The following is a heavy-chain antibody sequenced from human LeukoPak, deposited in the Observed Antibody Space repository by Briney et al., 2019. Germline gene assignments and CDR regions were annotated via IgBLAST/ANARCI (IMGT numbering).Heavy chain of an antibody. Sequence: GGSLRHSCAASGFTFSSYGMHWVRQAPGRGLEWVGRIKKKGDGGTTDYAAPVKGRFTISRDDSKNMLYLEMSNLKIEDTAVYYCTTVTMVRDYDYWGQGTLVTVSS. CDR1: GFTFSSYG. CDR2: IKKKGDGGTT. CDR3: TTVTMVRDYDY. D-gene: IGHD3-10*01. J-gene: IGHJ4*02. V-gene: IGHV3-15*01.